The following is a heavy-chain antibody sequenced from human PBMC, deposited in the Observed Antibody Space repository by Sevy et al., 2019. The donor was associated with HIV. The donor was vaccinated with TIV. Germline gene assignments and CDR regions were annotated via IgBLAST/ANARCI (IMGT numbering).Heavy chain of an antibody. D-gene: IGHD2-8*01. V-gene: IGHV3-23*01. CDR3: AREGCTRPHDY. J-gene: IGHJ4*02. CDR1: GFTFSYA. Sequence: GGSLRLSCAASGFTFSYAWMSWVRQAPGKGLEWVATLSFGCGKINYADSVKGRFTISRDNSKNSFYLQMDNLRVEDTALYYCAREGCTRPHDYWGQGTRVTVSS. CDR2: LSFGCGKI.